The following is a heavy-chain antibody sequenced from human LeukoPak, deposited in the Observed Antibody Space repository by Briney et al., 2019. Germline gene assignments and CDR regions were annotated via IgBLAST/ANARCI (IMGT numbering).Heavy chain of an antibody. CDR2: ISAYNGNT. D-gene: IGHD3-9*01. J-gene: IGHJ4*02. V-gene: IGHV1-18*01. Sequence: ASVKVSCKASGGTFSSYAISWVRQAPGQGLEWMGWISAYNGNTNYAQKLQGRVTMTTDTSTSTAYMELRSLRSDDTAVYYCARTRWLWYYFDYWGQGTLVTVSS. CDR3: ARTRWLWYYFDY. CDR1: GGTFSSYA.